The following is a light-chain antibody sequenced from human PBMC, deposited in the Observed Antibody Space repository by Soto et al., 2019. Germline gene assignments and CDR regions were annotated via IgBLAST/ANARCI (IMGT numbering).Light chain of an antibody. J-gene: IGLJ1*01. Sequence: SYELTQPPSVSVSPGKTPSITCSEEKLGDKYACWYQQKPGQSPVLVIYQDSKRPSGIPERFSGSNSGNTATLTISGTQAMDEADYYCQAWDSSTAHYVFGTGTKVTVL. CDR2: QDS. CDR1: KLGDKY. V-gene: IGLV3-1*01. CDR3: QAWDSSTAHYV.